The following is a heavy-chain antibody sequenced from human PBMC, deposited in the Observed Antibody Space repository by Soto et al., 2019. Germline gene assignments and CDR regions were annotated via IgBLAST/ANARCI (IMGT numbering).Heavy chain of an antibody. CDR2: IIPIFGTA. CDR3: ARGLDYEDAFDI. Sequence: SVKVSCKASGGTFSSYAISWVRQAPGQGLEWMGGIIPIFGTANYAQKFQGRVTITADESTGTAYMELSSLRSEDTAVYYCARGLDYEDAFDIWGQGTMVTVSS. V-gene: IGHV1-69*13. J-gene: IGHJ3*02. D-gene: IGHD4-17*01. CDR1: GGTFSSYA.